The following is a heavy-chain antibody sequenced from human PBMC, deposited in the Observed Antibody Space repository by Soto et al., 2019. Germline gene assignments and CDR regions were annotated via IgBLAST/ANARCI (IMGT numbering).Heavy chain of an antibody. V-gene: IGHV4-59*11. CDR3: ARVPDTGYCSSTSCYHFDY. J-gene: IGHJ4*02. D-gene: IGHD2-2*01. CDR2: IYYSGST. CDR1: GGSIINLY. Sequence: SQTLSLTWTVSGGSIINLYCSLIRQPQGKGLEWIGYIYYSGSTNYNPSLKSRVTISVDTSKNQFSLKLSSVTAADTAVYYCARVPDTGYCSSTSCYHFDYWGQGTLVTVSS.